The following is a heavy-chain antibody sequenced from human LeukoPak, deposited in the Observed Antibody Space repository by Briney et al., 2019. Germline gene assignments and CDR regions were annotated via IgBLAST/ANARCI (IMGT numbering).Heavy chain of an antibody. J-gene: IGHJ6*04. CDR1: GFTFSSYG. V-gene: IGHV3-30*18. CDR2: ISYDGSNK. CDR3: AKDFDWLHYYYGMDV. D-gene: IGHD3-9*01. Sequence: GGSLRLSCAASGFTFSSYGMHWVRQAPGKGLEWVAVISYDGSNKYYADSVKGRFTISRDNSKNTLYLQMNSLRAEDTAVYYCAKDFDWLHYYYGMDVWGKGTTVTVSS.